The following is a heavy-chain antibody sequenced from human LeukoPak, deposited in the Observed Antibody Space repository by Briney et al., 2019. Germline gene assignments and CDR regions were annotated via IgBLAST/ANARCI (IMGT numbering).Heavy chain of an antibody. Sequence: GGSLRLSCAASGFSFSSHWMHWVRRAPGKGLVWVSRINSDGGITSNADSVKGRFTISRDNAKNTLFLQMNSLRAEDTAVYYCVRDLWNYYDSSGYYYEDYWGQGTLVTVSS. CDR2: INSDGGIT. V-gene: IGHV3-74*01. D-gene: IGHD3-22*01. CDR1: GFSFSSHW. CDR3: VRDLWNYYDSSGYYYEDY. J-gene: IGHJ4*02.